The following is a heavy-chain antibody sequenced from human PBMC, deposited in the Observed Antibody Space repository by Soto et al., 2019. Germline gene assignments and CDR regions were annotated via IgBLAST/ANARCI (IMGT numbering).Heavy chain of an antibody. V-gene: IGHV3-23*01. CDR1: GFIFENFG. CDR2: ISGSGFKK. Sequence: GGSLRLSCAASGFIFENFGMSWVRQAPGKGLEWISSISGSGFKKDYADSVKGRFTISRDNSKSTLYLELNNLSAEDTAVYHCAKNQGVELVPLATVDWFDPWGQGSVVTVSS. CDR3: AKNQGVELVPLATVDWFDP. J-gene: IGHJ5*02. D-gene: IGHD1-26*01.